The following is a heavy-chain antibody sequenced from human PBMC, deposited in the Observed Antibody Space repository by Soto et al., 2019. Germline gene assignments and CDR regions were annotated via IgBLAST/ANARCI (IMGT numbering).Heavy chain of an antibody. D-gene: IGHD1-26*01. CDR2: ISYDGSNK. CDR3: AKDWVVGANGWGDAFDI. V-gene: IGHV3-30*18. J-gene: IGHJ3*02. CDR1: GFTFSSYG. Sequence: GGSLRLSCAASGFTFSSYGMHWVRQAPGKGLEWVAVISYDGSNKYFADSVKGRFTISRDVSKNTLYLQMNSLRAEDTAVYFCAKDWVVGANGWGDAFDIWGQGTMVTVSS.